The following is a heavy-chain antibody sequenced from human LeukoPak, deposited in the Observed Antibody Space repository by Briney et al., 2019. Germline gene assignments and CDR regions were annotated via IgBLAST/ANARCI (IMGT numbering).Heavy chain of an antibody. J-gene: IGHJ4*02. Sequence: GGFLRLSCAASGFTFSSYAMSWVRQAPGKGLEWVSVIYSGGSTYYADSVKGRFTISRDDSKNTLYLQMNSLRAEDTAVYYCASGLPPGIIDYWGQGTLVTVSS. CDR1: GFTFSSYA. D-gene: IGHD1-14*01. V-gene: IGHV3-53*01. CDR2: IYSGGST. CDR3: ASGLPPGIIDY.